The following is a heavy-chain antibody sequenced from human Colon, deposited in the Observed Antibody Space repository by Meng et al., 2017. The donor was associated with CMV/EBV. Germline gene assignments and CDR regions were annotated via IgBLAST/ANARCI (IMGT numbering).Heavy chain of an antibody. V-gene: IGHV7-4-1*02. CDR2: INPKHASP. CDR1: GYMFARYN. CDR3: ATGSVAADGKGY. Sequence: FRDSGYMFARYNINWVRQAPGQWREWMGYINPKHASPTYVRGFTGRFVFSLDTSVSTAYLQISSLEAEDTAVYYCATGSVAADGKGYWGQGTLVTVSS. J-gene: IGHJ4*02. D-gene: IGHD6-13*01.